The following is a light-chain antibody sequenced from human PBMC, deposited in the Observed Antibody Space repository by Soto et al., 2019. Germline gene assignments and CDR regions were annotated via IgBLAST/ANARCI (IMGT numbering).Light chain of an antibody. CDR2: STS. J-gene: IGLJ2*01. Sequence: QAVLTQDPSLTVSPGGTVTLTCASTTGAVTSGYYQNWFQHKPGQAPRPLIYSTSNKHSWTAARFSGSRLGGKAALTLSGVQPEDEAEDYYLLYYGGAELVFGGGTKLTVL. V-gene: IGLV7-43*01. CDR1: TGAVTSGYY. CDR3: LLYYGGAELV.